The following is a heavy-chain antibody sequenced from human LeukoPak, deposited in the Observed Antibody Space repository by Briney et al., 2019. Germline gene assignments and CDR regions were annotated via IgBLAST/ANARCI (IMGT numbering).Heavy chain of an antibody. J-gene: IGHJ4*02. V-gene: IGHV3-7*01. D-gene: IGHD6-19*01. CDR1: GFTFNNYR. CDR3: AKVMGSSGWSSY. Sequence: GGSLRLSCAASGFTFNNYRMNWVRQAPGKGLEWVANIKQDGSVKYYVDSVKGRFTISRDNSKNTLYLQMNSLRAEDTAVYYCAKVMGSSGWSSYWGQGTLVTVSS. CDR2: IKQDGSVK.